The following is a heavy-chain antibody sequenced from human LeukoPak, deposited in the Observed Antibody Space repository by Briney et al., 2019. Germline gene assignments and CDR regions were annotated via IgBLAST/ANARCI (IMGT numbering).Heavy chain of an antibody. D-gene: IGHD6-19*01. V-gene: IGHV4-34*01. CDR1: GVSFSGYC. CDR3: ARDYVGVAGTFDY. CDR2: INHSGST. Sequence: SETLSLTCAVYGVSFSGYCWSWIRQPPGKGLEWIGEINHSGSTNYNPSLKSRVTISLDTSKNQFSLRLSSVTAADTAVYYCARDYVGVAGTFDYWGQGTLVTVSS. J-gene: IGHJ4*02.